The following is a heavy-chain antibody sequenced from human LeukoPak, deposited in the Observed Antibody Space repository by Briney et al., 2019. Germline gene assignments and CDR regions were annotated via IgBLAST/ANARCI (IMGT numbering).Heavy chain of an antibody. D-gene: IGHD3-22*01. CDR1: GFTFSSYA. CDR3: AKDSYDSSGYYPYYYYYGMDV. V-gene: IGHV3-23*01. J-gene: IGHJ6*02. CDR2: ISGSGGST. Sequence: GGSLRLSCAASGFTFSSYAMSWVRQAPGKGLEWVSGISGSGGSTYYADSVKGRFTISRDNSKNTLYLQMNSLRAEDTAVYYCAKDSYDSSGYYPYYYYYGMDVWGQGTTVTVSS.